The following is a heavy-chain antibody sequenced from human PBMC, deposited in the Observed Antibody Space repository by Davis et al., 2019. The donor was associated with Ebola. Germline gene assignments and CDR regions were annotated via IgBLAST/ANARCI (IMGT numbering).Heavy chain of an antibody. V-gene: IGHV3-53*01. CDR3: SLGGYCTGGVCYVDY. CDR2: IYSGGST. CDR1: GFTVSSNY. J-gene: IGHJ4*02. D-gene: IGHD2-8*02. Sequence: GESLKISCAASGFTVSSNYMSWVRQAPGKGLEWVSVIYSGGSTYYADSVKGRFTISRDNSKNTLYLQMNSLRAEDTAVYYCSLGGYCTGGVCYVDYWGQGTLVTVSS.